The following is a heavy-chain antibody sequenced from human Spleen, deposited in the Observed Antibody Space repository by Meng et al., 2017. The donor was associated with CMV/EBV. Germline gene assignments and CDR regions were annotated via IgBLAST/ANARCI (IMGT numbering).Heavy chain of an antibody. J-gene: IGHJ6*02. CDR2: ISSSSSYI. CDR1: GFTFSSYS. CDR3: ARISIVGATRAAFYYYGMDV. V-gene: IGHV3-21*01. D-gene: IGHD1-26*01. Sequence: GESLKISCAASGFTFSSYSMNWVRQAPGKGLEWVSSISSSSSYIYYADSVKGRFTISRDNAKNSLYLQMNSLRAEDTAVYYCARISIVGATRAAFYYYGMDVWGQGTTVTVSS.